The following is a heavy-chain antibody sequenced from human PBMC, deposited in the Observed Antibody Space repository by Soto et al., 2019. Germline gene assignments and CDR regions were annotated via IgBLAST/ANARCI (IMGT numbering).Heavy chain of an antibody. D-gene: IGHD3-10*01. CDR2: IYYSGGT. Sequence: QVQLQESGPGLVRPSQTLSLSCTVSGGSISNSANHWSWIRQHPGEGLEWIGYIYYSGGTYYSPSLKGRVTMSIDASKNQFSLKLSSVTAADTAVYDCAKGVRGVPNWFDPWGQGTLVTVSS. J-gene: IGHJ5*02. CDR3: AKGVRGVPNWFDP. CDR1: GGSISNSANH. V-gene: IGHV4-31*03.